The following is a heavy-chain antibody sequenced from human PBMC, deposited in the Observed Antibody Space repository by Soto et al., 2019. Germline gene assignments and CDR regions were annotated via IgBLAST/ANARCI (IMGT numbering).Heavy chain of an antibody. CDR2: INPNSGAT. V-gene: IGHV1-2*02. CDR1: GYAFTGYY. D-gene: IGHD4-4*01. J-gene: IGHJ4*02. CDR3: ARSRLTDYSIDY. Sequence: ASVKVSCKPSGYAFTGYYIHWVRQAPGQGFEWMGWINPNSGATNYALKFQGRVTMTRDTSISAAYMELNSLTSDDTAVYYCARSRLTDYSIDYWGQGTLVTVSS.